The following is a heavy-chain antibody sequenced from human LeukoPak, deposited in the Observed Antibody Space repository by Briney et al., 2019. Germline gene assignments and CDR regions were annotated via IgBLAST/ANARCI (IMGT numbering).Heavy chain of an antibody. J-gene: IGHJ5*02. V-gene: IGHV1-2*02. CDR2: INPNSGGT. D-gene: IGHD2-15*01. CDR1: GYTFTGHY. CDR3: ARDGSGLGNCSGGICWFDP. Sequence: ASVKVSCKASGYTFTGHYMHWVRQAGGQGLEWRGRINPNSGGTYYAEKFQGRVTMTSDTSTNTAYMDLSSLTSDDAAVYYCARDGSGLGNCSGGICWFDPWGQGNLVTVSS.